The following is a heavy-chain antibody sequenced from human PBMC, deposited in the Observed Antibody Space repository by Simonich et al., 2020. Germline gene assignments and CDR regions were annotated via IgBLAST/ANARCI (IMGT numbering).Heavy chain of an antibody. CDR3: ARNGLVGILKAFDI. J-gene: IGHJ3*02. V-gene: IGHV1-2*02. CDR2: SNPKSGGT. CDR1: GYTFTGYY. Sequence: QVQLVQSGAEVKKPGASVKVSCKASGYTFTGYYMHWVRQAPGQGLEWMGCSNPKSGGTNYAQKFQGRVTMNRDTSISTAYMELSRLRSDDTAVYYCARNGLVGILKAFDIWGQGTMVTVSS. D-gene: IGHD2-21*01.